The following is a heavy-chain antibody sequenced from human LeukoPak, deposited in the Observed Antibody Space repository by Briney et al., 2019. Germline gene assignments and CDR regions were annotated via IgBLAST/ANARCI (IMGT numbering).Heavy chain of an antibody. V-gene: IGHV1-2*02. CDR3: ARVAYNIAPPDY. D-gene: IGHD6-6*01. CDR1: GYTFTDYH. CDR2: INPNSGGT. Sequence: AAVKVSCKASGYTFTDYHIHWVRQAPGQGLEWMGWINPNSGGTNYAQKFQGRVTMTRDTSISTAYMELSRLRSDDTAVYYCARVAYNIAPPDYWGQGTLVTVSS. J-gene: IGHJ4*02.